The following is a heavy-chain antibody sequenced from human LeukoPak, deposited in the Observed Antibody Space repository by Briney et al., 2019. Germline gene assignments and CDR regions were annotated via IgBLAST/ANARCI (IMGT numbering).Heavy chain of an antibody. CDR2: INPSGGST. CDR1: GYTFTSYY. CDR3: ARAHHIVVVTAIPRYYYGMDV. J-gene: IGHJ6*02. V-gene: IGHV1-46*01. D-gene: IGHD2-21*02. Sequence: ASVKVSCKASGYTFTSYYMHWVRQAPGQGLEWMGIINPSGGSTSYGQKFQGRVTMTRDTSTSTVYMELSSLRSEDTAVYYCARAHHIVVVTAIPRYYYGMDVWGQGTTVTVSS.